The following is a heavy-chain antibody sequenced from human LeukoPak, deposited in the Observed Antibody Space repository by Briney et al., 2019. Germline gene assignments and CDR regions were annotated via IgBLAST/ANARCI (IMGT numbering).Heavy chain of an antibody. J-gene: IGHJ4*02. CDR2: INPNSGGT. D-gene: IGHD3-22*01. CDR1: GYTFTGYY. CDR3: ARVNTLVYYDSSGYPDY. V-gene: IGHV1-2*02. Sequence: ASVKVSCKASGYTFTGYYMHWVRQAPGQGLEWMGWINPNSGGTNYAQKFQGRVTMTRDTSISTAYMELSRLRSDDTAVYYCARVNTLVYYDSSGYPDYWGQGTLVTVSS.